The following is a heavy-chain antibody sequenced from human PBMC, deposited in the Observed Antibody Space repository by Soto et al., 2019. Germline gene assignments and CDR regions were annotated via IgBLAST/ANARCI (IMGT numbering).Heavy chain of an antibody. D-gene: IGHD6-6*01. Sequence: GGSLRLSCAASGFTFSSYAMSWVRQAPGKGLEWVSGISGSGGSTYYADSVKGRFTISRENSKNTLYLQMNSLRAEDTAVYYCAKEEYSRGERSFDYWGQGTLVTVSS. CDR2: ISGSGGST. J-gene: IGHJ4*02. V-gene: IGHV3-23*01. CDR3: AKEEYSRGERSFDY. CDR1: GFTFSSYA.